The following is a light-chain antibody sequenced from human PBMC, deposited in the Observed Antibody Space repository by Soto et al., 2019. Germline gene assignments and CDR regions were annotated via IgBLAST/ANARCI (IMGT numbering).Light chain of an antibody. CDR1: QSVRSSY. V-gene: IGKV3-20*01. CDR3: QQYGSSPPYT. Sequence: EIVLTQSPGTLSLSPGERATLSCRASQSVRSSYLAWYQQKPGQAPRLLIYGASSRSTGIPDSFSGSGSGTEFTLPISRLQPADFAASYYQQYGSSPPYTFGQGTKLEIK. CDR2: GAS. J-gene: IGKJ2*01.